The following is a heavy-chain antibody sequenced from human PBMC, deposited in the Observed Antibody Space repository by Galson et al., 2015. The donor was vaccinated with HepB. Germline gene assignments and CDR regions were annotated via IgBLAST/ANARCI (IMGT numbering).Heavy chain of an antibody. D-gene: IGHD5-18*01. V-gene: IGHV3-30-3*01. J-gene: IGHJ4*02. CDR1: GFTFSSYA. CDR3: ARDGGYGYSYFDY. Sequence: SLRLSCAASGFTFSSYAMRWVRQAPGKGLEWVAVISYDGSNKYYAEAVKGRFTISRDNSKNTMYLQMNSLRAEDTAVYYCARDGGYGYSYFDYWGQGTLVTVSS. CDR2: ISYDGSNK.